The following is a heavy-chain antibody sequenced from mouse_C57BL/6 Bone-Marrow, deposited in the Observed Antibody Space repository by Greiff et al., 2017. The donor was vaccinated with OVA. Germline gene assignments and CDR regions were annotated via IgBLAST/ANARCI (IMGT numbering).Heavy chain of an antibody. CDR1: GFTFTSYA. J-gene: IGHJ2*01. Sequence: QVQLKESGPGLVAPAQSLSITCTASGFTFTSYAISWVRQPPGKGLEWLGVIWTGGGTNYNSALKSRLSISKDNTKSQVYLKMNSLQTDDTARYYCARFTVVATDYYFDYWGQGTTLTVSS. V-gene: IGHV2-9-1*01. CDR2: IWTGGGT. D-gene: IGHD1-1*01. CDR3: ARFTVVATDYYFDY.